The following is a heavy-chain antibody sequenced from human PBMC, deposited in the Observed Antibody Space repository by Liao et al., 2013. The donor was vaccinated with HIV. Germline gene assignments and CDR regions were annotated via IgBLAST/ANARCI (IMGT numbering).Heavy chain of an antibody. V-gene: IGHV4-61*02. D-gene: IGHD3-3*01. J-gene: IGHJ4*02. CDR1: GGSIGSGTYF. Sequence: QVQLQESGPGLVKPSQTLSLTCSVSGGSIGSGTYFWSWIRQPAGKGLEWLGRVYSGGNTDYSPSLKSRVTISVDTSKNQFSLILDFVTAADTAFYYCARDGAEGDYYRRGPFDYWGRGTLVTVSS. CDR2: VYSGGNT. CDR3: ARDGAEGDYYRRGPFDY.